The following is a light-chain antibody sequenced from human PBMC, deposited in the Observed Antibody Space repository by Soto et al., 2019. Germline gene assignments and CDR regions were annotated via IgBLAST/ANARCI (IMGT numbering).Light chain of an antibody. CDR3: QQSSVTPRS. CDR2: GAS. Sequence: DIRLTQFPSSLSASVGDRVTISCRASQNINTYLMWYQQKPGKAPNLLIYGASGLQNGVPSRFTGSGSGTEFSLAITGLQPEDFGTYYCQQSSVTPRSCGQGTKVDI. V-gene: IGKV1-39*01. CDR1: QNINTY. J-gene: IGKJ1*01.